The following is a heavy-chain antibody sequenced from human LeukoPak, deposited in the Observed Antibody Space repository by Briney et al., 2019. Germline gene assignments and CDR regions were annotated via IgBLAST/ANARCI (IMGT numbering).Heavy chain of an antibody. CDR2: INSDGSTT. CDR3: VREGCCSGGSTYSVYFQH. D-gene: IGHD2-15*01. Sequence: GGSLRLSCAASGFTLSNYWMHWVRQAPGKGLVWVARINSDGSTTKYADSVKGRFTISRDNAKKTLDLQMNSLRAEDTAVYYCVREGCCSGGSTYSVYFQHWGQGTLVTVSS. V-gene: IGHV3-74*03. CDR1: GFTLSNYW. J-gene: IGHJ1*01.